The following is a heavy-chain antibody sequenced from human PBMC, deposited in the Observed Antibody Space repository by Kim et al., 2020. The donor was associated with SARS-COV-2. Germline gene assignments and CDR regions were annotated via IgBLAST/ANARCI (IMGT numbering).Heavy chain of an antibody. CDR1: GYTFTSYD. CDR2: MNPNSGNT. J-gene: IGHJ6*03. D-gene: IGHD2-21*01. V-gene: IGHV1-8*01. CDR3: ARGRRHHIVVVIAIYYYYYMDV. Sequence: ASVKVSCKASGYTFTSYDINWVRQATGQGLEWMGWMNPNSGNTGYAQKFQGRVTMTRDTSISTAYMELSSLRSEDTAVYYCARGRRHHIVVVIAIYYYYYMDVWGKGTTVTVSS.